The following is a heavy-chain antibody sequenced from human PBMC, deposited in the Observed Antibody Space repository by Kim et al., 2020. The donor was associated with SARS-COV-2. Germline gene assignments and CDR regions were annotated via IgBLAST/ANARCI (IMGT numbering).Heavy chain of an antibody. CDR2: IYYSGST. V-gene: IGHV4-31*03. CDR3: ASARRGYSGYDYAFYFDY. D-gene: IGHD5-12*01. Sequence: SETLSLTCTVSGGSISSGGYYWSWIRQHPGKGLEWIGYIYYSGSTNYNPSLKSRVTISVDTSKNQFSLKLSSVTAADTAVYYCASARRGYSGYDYAFYFDYWGQGTLVTVSS. CDR1: GGSISSGGYY. J-gene: IGHJ4*02.